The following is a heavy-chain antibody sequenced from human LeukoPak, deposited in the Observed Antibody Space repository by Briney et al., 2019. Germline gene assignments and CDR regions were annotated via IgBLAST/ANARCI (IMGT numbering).Heavy chain of an antibody. V-gene: IGHV3-48*03. CDR2: ISSSGSTI. Sequence: GGSLRLSCAASGFTFSSYEMNWVRQAPGKGLEWVSYISSSGSTIYYADSVKGRFTISRDNAKNSLYLQMNSLRVEDTAVYYCAKVAKYYYGPETYYFFEQWGQGTPVTASS. CDR1: GFTFSSYE. CDR3: AKVAKYYYGPETYYFFEQ. D-gene: IGHD3-10*01. J-gene: IGHJ4*02.